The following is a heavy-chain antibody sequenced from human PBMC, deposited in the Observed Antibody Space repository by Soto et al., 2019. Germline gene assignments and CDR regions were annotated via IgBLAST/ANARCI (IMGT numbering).Heavy chain of an antibody. CDR1: GLSTYS. CDR3: ATKTIMGPTGGS. Sequence: EVQLVESGGGLVQPGGSLRLSCAASGLSTYSMNWVRQAPGKGLEWVSYISSSSSTILYADSVKGRFTISRDNAKNSLYRQMTSLSAEDTAGYYWATKTIMGPTGGSWGQGALVTVSS. D-gene: IGHD3-16*01. V-gene: IGHV3-48*01. CDR2: ISSSSSTI. J-gene: IGHJ5*02.